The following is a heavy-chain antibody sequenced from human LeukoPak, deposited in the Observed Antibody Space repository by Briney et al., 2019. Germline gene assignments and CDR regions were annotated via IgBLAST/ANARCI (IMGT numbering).Heavy chain of an antibody. CDR3: STALRGGLPGPDY. V-gene: IGHV3-15*01. D-gene: IGHD3-10*01. CDR2: IKSKTDGGTT. CDR1: GFTFSNAW. J-gene: IGHJ4*02. Sequence: GGSLRLSCAASGFTFSNAWMSWVRQAPGKGLEWVGRIKSKTDGGTTECAAPVKDRFTISRDDSKNTLYLQMNSLKTEDTALYFCSTALRGGLPGPDYWGQGTLVTVSS.